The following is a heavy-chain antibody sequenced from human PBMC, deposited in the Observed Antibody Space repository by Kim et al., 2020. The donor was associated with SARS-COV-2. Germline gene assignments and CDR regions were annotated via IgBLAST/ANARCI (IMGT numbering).Heavy chain of an antibody. J-gene: IGHJ4*02. D-gene: IGHD3-9*01. CDR3: TSAPYYDILTGYRQEYDYFDY. V-gene: IGHV3-73*01. Sequence: GGSLRLSCAASGFTFSGSAMHWVRQASGKGLEWVGRIRSKANSYATAYAASVKGRFTISRDDSKNTAYLQMNSLKTEDTAVYYCTSAPYYDILTGYRQEYDYFDYWGQGTLVTVSS. CDR2: IRSKANSYAT. CDR1: GFTFSGSA.